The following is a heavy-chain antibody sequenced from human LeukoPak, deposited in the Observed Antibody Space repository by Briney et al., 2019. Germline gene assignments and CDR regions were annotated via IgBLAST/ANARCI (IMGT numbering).Heavy chain of an antibody. CDR1: GDSISTSSYY. CDR3: ARSYYYDYRQIDY. Sequence: SETLSLTCTVSGDSISTSSYYWGWIRQPPGKGLEWLGSIYYSGSTYYNPSLKSRITISVDTSKNQFSLNLYSVTAADTAVFYCARSYYYDYRQIDYWGQGTLVTVS. V-gene: IGHV4-39*01. CDR2: IYYSGST. J-gene: IGHJ4*02. D-gene: IGHD3-22*01.